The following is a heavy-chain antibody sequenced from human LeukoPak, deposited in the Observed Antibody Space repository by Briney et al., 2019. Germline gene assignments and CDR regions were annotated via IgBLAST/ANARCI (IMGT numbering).Heavy chain of an antibody. CDR1: RFTFSSYW. CDR2: IKQDGSEQ. D-gene: IGHD5-12*01. J-gene: IGHJ4*02. V-gene: IGHV3-7*05. Sequence: GGSLRLSCAASRFTFSSYWMTWVRQAPGKGLEWVANIKQDGSEQYYVGSVKGRFTISRDNTKNSLFLQMNSLRAEDTAVYCCAREGGYGGVFDYWGQGTLVTVSS. CDR3: AREGGYGGVFDY.